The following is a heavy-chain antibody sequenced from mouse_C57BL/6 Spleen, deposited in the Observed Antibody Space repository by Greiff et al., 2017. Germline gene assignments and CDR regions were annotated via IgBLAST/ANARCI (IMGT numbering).Heavy chain of an antibody. D-gene: IGHD1-1*02. CDR2: IDPSDSET. CDR1: GYTFTSYW. V-gene: IGHV1-52*01. J-gene: IGHJ2*01. Sequence: QVQLQQPGAELVRPGSSVKLSCKASGYTFTSYWMHWVKQRPIQGLEWIGNIDPSDSETHYNQKFKDKATLTVDKSSSTAYMQLSSLTSEDSAVYYCAREGTIPYYFDYWGKGTTLTVSS. CDR3: AREGTIPYYFDY.